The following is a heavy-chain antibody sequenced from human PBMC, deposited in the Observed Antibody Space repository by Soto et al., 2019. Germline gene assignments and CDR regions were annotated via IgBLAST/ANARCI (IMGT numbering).Heavy chain of an antibody. J-gene: IGHJ4*02. V-gene: IGHV5-51*01. Sequence: LGESLKISCXGSGYKFIDYWIGWVRQVPGKGLEWMGSIYPGDFDIKYGPSFHGQVTISADKSITTVYLHWSGLKASDTGIYYCARALGGEYYDRRSWYSAYWGQGTQVTVSS. CDR1: GYKFIDYW. CDR2: IYPGDFDI. CDR3: ARALGGEYYDRRSWYSAY. D-gene: IGHD3-16*01.